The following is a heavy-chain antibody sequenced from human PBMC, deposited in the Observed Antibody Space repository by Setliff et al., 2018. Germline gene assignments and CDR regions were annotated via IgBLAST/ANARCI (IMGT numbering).Heavy chain of an antibody. D-gene: IGHD3-22*01. J-gene: IGHJ3*02. Sequence: SETLSLTCTVSGASISSSGYYWSWIRQPPGKGLEWIGEVNHSGSTNYNPSLKSRVTISVDTSKNQFSLKLSSVTAADTAVYYCARGKIRITMIVVPTGGAFDIWGQGTMVTVSS. CDR2: VNHSGST. V-gene: IGHV4-39*07. CDR1: GASISSSGYY. CDR3: ARGKIRITMIVVPTGGAFDI.